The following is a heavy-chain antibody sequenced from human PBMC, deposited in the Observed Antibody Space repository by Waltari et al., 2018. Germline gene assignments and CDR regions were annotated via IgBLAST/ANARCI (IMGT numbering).Heavy chain of an antibody. Sequence: QVQLVQSGAEVKKPGASVKVSWKAFGYTFTDNYMHWVRQAPGQGLEWMGWINPNNGGTNYAQKFQGRVTMTRDTSISTAFMDLSRLKSDDTAVYFCARGDPSVYYTSHMDVWGKGTTVTVSS. CDR3: ARGDPSVYYTSHMDV. J-gene: IGHJ6*03. D-gene: IGHD3-3*01. CDR1: GYTFTDNY. CDR2: INPNNGGT. V-gene: IGHV1-2*02.